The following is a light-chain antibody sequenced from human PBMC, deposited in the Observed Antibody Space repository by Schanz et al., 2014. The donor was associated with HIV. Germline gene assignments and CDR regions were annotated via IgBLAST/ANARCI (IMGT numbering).Light chain of an antibody. Sequence: DIQMTQSPSSLSASVGDRVTITCQASQDISNYLNWYQQKPGKAPKLLIYATSTLHSGVPSRFSGSGSGTDFTLTISSLQPEDFATYYCQQSYSTLRTFGQGTKLEIK. V-gene: IGKV1-39*01. CDR2: ATS. J-gene: IGKJ2*01. CDR3: QQSYSTLRT. CDR1: QDISNY.